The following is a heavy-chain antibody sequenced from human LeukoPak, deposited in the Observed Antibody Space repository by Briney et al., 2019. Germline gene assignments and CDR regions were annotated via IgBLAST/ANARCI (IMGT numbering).Heavy chain of an antibody. V-gene: IGHV3-23*01. CDR1: GFTFSNYA. D-gene: IGHD3-22*01. CDR3: AKVNYYDSSGYY. J-gene: IGHJ4*02. Sequence: GGSLRLSCAASGFTFSNYAMSWVRQAPGKGLEWVSGISGNGANTYYVDSVKGRFTISRDNSKNTLYLQMNSLRAEDTAVYHCAKVNYYDSSGYYWGQGSLVTVSS. CDR2: ISGNGANT.